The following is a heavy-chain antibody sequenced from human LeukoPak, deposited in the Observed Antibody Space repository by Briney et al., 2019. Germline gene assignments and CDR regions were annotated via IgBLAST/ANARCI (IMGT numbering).Heavy chain of an antibody. CDR1: GGSVSSGSYY. J-gene: IGHJ5*02. V-gene: IGHV4-61*01. CDR3: ARVGFWFDP. CDR2: IYYSGST. Sequence: PSETLSLTCTVSGGSVSSGSYYWSWIRQPPGKGLEWIGYIYYSGSTNYNPSLKSRVTISVDTSKNQFSLKLSSVTAADTAVYYCARVGFWFDPWGQGTLVTVSS.